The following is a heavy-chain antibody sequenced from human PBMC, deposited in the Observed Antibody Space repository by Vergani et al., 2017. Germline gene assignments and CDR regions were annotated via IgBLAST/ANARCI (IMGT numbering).Heavy chain of an antibody. V-gene: IGHV3-66*01. CDR2: IYSGGST. Sequence: EVQLVESGGGLVQPGGSLRLSCAASGFTVSSNYMSWVRQAPGKGLEWVSVIYSGGSTYYADSVKGRFTISRDNSKNTLYLQMNSLRAEDTAVYYCARAPAGWDIVVVVAANDAFDIWGQGTMVTVSS. CDR3: ARAPAGWDIVVVVAANDAFDI. J-gene: IGHJ3*02. CDR1: GFTVSSNY. D-gene: IGHD2-15*01.